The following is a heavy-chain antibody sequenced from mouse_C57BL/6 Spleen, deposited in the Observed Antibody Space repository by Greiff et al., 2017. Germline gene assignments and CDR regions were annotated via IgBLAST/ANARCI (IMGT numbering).Heavy chain of an antibody. CDR2: IDPSDSET. J-gene: IGHJ4*01. Sequence: QVQLQQPGAELVRPGSSVKLSCKASGYTFTSYWMHWVKQRPIQGLEWIGNIDPSDSETHYNQKFKDKATLTVDKSSSTASMQLSSLTSEDSAVYDCARGSSYDYYAMDYWGQGTSVTVSS. V-gene: IGHV1-52*01. CDR3: ARGSSYDYYAMDY. CDR1: GYTFTSYW. D-gene: IGHD1-1*01.